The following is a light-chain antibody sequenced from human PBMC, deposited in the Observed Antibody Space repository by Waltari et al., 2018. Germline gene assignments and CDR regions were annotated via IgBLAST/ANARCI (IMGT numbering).Light chain of an antibody. CDR3: QQYGSSVYT. V-gene: IGKV3-20*01. J-gene: IGKJ2*01. CDR1: QSVSNSY. CDR2: GAS. Sequence: EIVLTQSPGTLSLSPGESATLSCRASQSVSNSYLAWYQQKPGQAPRLLIDGASRKATGIPDRFSGSGSGTDFILTISRLEPEDFAVYYCQQYGSSVYTFGQGTKVEIK.